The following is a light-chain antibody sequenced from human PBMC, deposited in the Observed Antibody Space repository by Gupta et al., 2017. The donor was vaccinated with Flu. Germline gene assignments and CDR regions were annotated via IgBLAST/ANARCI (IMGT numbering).Light chain of an antibody. CDR3: QHGGSSPLT. J-gene: IGKJ4*01. V-gene: IGKV3-20*01. CDR2: DAS. Sequence: EIVLTQSPGTLSLSPGDRATLSCRASQSLSSNYLAWYQQKPGQAPRLLISDASSRATGTPDRFSGSGSGRXFTLSIXRLESEDFAVYYCQHGGSSPLTFGXGTKVEIK. CDR1: QSLSSNY.